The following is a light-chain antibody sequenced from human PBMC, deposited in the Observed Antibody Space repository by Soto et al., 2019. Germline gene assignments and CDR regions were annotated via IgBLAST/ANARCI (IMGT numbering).Light chain of an antibody. Sequence: DIVMTQSPLSLPVTPGEPASISCRSSQSLQHSNGYNYLDWYVQKPGQSPQILIYLASNRASGVPERFSGSGSGTDFTLKISRVEAEDVGTYYCMQALQTPAFGQGTIVEIK. J-gene: IGKJ1*01. CDR3: MQALQTPA. CDR2: LAS. V-gene: IGKV2-28*01. CDR1: QSLQHSNGYNY.